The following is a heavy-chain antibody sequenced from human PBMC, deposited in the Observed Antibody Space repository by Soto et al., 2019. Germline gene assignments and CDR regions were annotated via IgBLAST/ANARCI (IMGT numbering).Heavy chain of an antibody. CDR3: ARIRATNYSYYGRDV. J-gene: IGHJ6*02. CDR1: GGSISSSSYY. CDR2: IYYSGST. V-gene: IGHV4-39*01. Sequence: SETLSLTCTVSGGSISSSSYYWGWIRQPPGKGLEWIGSIYYSGSTYYNPSLKSRVTISVDTSKNQFSLKLSSVTAADTAVYYCARIRATNYSYYGRDVWGQGTTLTVSS.